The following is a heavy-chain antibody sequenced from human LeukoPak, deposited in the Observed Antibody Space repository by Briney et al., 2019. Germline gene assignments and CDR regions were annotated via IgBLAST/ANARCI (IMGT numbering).Heavy chain of an antibody. D-gene: IGHD2-2*01. CDR1: GYTFTSYG. CDR3: ARDGDIVVVPGALGAFDI. J-gene: IGHJ3*02. CDR2: ISAYNGNT. V-gene: IGHV1-18*03. Sequence: ASVKVSCKASGYTFTSYGISWVRQAPGQGLEWMGWISAYNGNTNYAQKLQGRVTMTTDTSTSTAYMELRSLRSDDMAVYYCARDGDIVVVPGALGAFDIWGQGTMVTASS.